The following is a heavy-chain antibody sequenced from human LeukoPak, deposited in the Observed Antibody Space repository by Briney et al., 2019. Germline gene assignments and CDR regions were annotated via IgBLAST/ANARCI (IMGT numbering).Heavy chain of an antibody. CDR1: GFTFSNYA. D-gene: IGHD1-26*01. CDR3: AKDLQTMMGATSEGD. CDR2: ITVSGGGT. Sequence: PGGSLRLSCAASGFTFSNYAMSWVRQAPGKGLKWVSTITVSGGGTYHADSVKGRFTISRDNSKNTLYLQMNSLRADDTAVYYCAKDLQTMMGATSEGDWGQGTLVTVSS. J-gene: IGHJ4*02. V-gene: IGHV3-23*01.